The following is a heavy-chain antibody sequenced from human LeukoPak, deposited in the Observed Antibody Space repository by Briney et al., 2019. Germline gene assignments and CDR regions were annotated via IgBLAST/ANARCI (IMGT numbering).Heavy chain of an antibody. CDR2: IIPILGIA. D-gene: IGHD3-10*01. J-gene: IGHJ4*02. V-gene: IGHV1-69*04. CDR3: ARSGFTMGRGVIIMGSFDD. Sequence: SVKVSCKASGGTFTSYAISWVRQAPGQGLEWMGRIIPILGIANYAQKFQGRVTITADKSTSTAYMELSSLRSDDTAMYYCARSGFTMGRGVIIMGSFDDWGQGTLVTVSS. CDR1: GGTFTSYA.